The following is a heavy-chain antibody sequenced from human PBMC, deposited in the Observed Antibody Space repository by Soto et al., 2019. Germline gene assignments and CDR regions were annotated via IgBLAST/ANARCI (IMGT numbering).Heavy chain of an antibody. V-gene: IGHV3-21*01. J-gene: IGHJ4*02. CDR1: GFTFSSYS. D-gene: IGHD3-22*01. CDR3: ASYYYDSGGSNLDY. CDR2: ISSSSIYI. Sequence: GGSLRLSCAASGFTFSSYSMNWVRQAPGKGLEWVSSISSSSIYIYYADSVKGRFTISRDNAKNSLYLQMNSLRAEDTAVYYCASYYYDSGGSNLDYWGQGTLVTVSS.